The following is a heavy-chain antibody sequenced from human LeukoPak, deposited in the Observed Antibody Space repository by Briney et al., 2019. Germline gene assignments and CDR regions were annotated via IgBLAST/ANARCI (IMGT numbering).Heavy chain of an antibody. CDR3: AKDRHPARTDGYYFDY. CDR1: GFTFSSYG. Sequence: GGSLRLSCAASGFTFSSYGMHWVRQAPGKGLEWVAVISYDANNKNYADSVKGRFTISRDNSKNTLYLQMNSLRADDTAVYYCAKDRHPARTDGYYFDYWGQGTLVTVSS. V-gene: IGHV3-30*18. CDR2: ISYDANNK. J-gene: IGHJ4*02. D-gene: IGHD1-14*01.